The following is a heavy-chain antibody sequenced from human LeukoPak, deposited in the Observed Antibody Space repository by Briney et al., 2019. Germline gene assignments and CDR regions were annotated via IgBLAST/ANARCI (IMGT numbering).Heavy chain of an antibody. CDR1: GFTFSTYA. CDR2: ISYDGSNK. D-gene: IGHD3-10*01. CDR3: AREESMVWGVIIPPIDY. V-gene: IGHV3-30-3*01. J-gene: IGHJ4*02. Sequence: GRSLRLSCAASGFTFSTYAMHWVRQGPGKGLEWVAVISYDGSNKYYADSVKGRFTISRDNSKNTLYLQMSSLSAEDTAVYYCAREESMVWGVIIPPIDYWGQGTLVTVSS.